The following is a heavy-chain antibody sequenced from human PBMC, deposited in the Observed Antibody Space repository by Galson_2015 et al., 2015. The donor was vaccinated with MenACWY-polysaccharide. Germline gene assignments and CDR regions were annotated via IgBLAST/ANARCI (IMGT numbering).Heavy chain of an antibody. CDR1: GFTFSSYA. CDR3: ARDYCSRTSCSDMDV. Sequence: SLRLSCAASGFTFSSYAIHWVRQAPGTGLEWVAVISYDGSNNYYGDSVKGRFTISRDNSENTAFLQMNSLRAEDTALYYCARDYCSRTSCSDMDVWGQGTTVTVSS. D-gene: IGHD2-2*01. J-gene: IGHJ6*02. CDR2: ISYDGSNN. V-gene: IGHV3-30*04.